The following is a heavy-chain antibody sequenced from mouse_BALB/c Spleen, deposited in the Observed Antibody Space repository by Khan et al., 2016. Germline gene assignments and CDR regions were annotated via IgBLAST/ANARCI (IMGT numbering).Heavy chain of an antibody. CDR3: NAIYYGNYSYFDY. CDR1: GFNIKDYY. V-gene: IGHV14-4*02. D-gene: IGHD2-1*01. Sequence: VQLQQSGAELVRSGASVRLSCTASGFNIKDYYIHWVKQRPEQGLEWIGWIDPENGATEYAPKFQGKATMTADTSSNTAYLQLSRLTSEDTAVYYCNAIYYGNYSYFDYWGQGTTLTVSS. CDR2: IDPENGAT. J-gene: IGHJ2*01.